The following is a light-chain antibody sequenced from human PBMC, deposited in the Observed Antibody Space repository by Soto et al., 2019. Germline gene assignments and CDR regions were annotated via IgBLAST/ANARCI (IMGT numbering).Light chain of an antibody. CDR2: DAS. Sequence: EVVMTQSPASLSASPGERVTLSCRASQNIRSSLAWYQQRPGQAPRLLIYDASTRATGIPPRFSGGGSGTDFTGTISSLQSEDFAIYYCQQYDIWPPYTFGQGTKVEF. CDR3: QQYDIWPPYT. J-gene: IGKJ2*01. CDR1: QNIRSS. V-gene: IGKV3-15*01.